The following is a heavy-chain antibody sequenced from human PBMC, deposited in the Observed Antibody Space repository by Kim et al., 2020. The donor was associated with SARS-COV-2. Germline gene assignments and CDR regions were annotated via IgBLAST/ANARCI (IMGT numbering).Heavy chain of an antibody. CDR1: GFMFENYG. CDR2: INWTGDNT. D-gene: IGHD6-19*01. CDR3: ARGEGSGWYRKFDY. J-gene: IGHJ4*02. Sequence: GGSLRLSCAASGFMFENYGMSWVRQVPGKGLEWVSGINWTGDNTGYTDSVKGRFTISRDNAKKVVYLQLNGLRAEDTALYYCARGEGSGWYRKFDYWGQGSLVTVSS. V-gene: IGHV3-20*04.